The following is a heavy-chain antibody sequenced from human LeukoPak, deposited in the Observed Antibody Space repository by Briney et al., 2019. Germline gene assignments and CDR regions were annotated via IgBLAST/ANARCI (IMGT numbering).Heavy chain of an antibody. D-gene: IGHD2-15*01. J-gene: IGHJ4*02. CDR2: IYTDGST. Sequence: PSETLSLTCTVSGASVNDNNWSWSRQPAGKTLERIGRIYTDGSTNYNPSLKSRVAISVDTSTNQFSLFLRSVTAADTAIYECTIGSSSGSLAYWGQGTLVTVSS. CDR1: GASVNDNN. CDR3: TIGSSSGSLAY. V-gene: IGHV4-4*07.